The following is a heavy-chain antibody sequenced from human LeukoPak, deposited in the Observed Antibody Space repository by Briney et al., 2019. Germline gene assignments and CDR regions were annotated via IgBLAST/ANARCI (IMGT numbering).Heavy chain of an antibody. V-gene: IGHV3-33*08. D-gene: IGHD5-18*01. CDR3: ARERGYSYGLDY. J-gene: IGHJ4*02. CDR1: GFTFSSYG. Sequence: PGGSLRLSCAASGFTFSSYGMHWVRPAPGKGLEWVAMIWHDGTKEFYADSVKGRFTISRDNSNNTIYLQMNSLRADDTAVYFCARERGYSYGLDYWGQGTLVTVSS. CDR2: IWHDGTKE.